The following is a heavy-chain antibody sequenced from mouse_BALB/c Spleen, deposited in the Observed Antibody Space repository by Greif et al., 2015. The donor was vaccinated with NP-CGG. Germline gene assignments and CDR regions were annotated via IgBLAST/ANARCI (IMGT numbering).Heavy chain of an antibody. CDR3: ARRTGTEAMDY. CDR2: IYPGSGNT. V-gene: IGHV1-84*02. CDR1: GYTFTDYH. J-gene: IGHJ4*01. Sequence: QVQLQQPGPELVKPGASVKISCKASGYTFTDYHINWVKQKPGQGLEWIGWIYPGSGNTKYNEKFKGKATLTVDTSSSTAYMQLSSLTSEDTAVYFCARRTGTEAMDYWGQGTSVTVSS. D-gene: IGHD4-1*01.